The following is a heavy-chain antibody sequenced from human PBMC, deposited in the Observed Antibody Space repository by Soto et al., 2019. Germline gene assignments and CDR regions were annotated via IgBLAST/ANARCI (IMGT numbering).Heavy chain of an antibody. CDR3: ARGGGNYEGDTI. D-gene: IGHD3-16*01. J-gene: IGHJ3*02. V-gene: IGHV3-21*01. Sequence: EVQLVESGGGLVKPGGSLRLSCAASGFTFSSYSMNWVRQAPGKGLEWVSSISSSSSYIYYADSVKGRFTISRDNAKNSLYLQMNSLGAEDTAVYYCARGGGNYEGDTIWGQGTMVTVSS. CDR2: ISSSSSYI. CDR1: GFTFSSYS.